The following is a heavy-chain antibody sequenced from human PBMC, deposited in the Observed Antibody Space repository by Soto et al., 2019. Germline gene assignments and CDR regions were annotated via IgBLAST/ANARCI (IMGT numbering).Heavy chain of an antibody. CDR1: GGSISSYY. CDR3: ASPYCTNGVCYDAFDI. J-gene: IGHJ3*02. D-gene: IGHD2-8*01. CDR2: IYTSGST. V-gene: IGHV4-4*07. Sequence: ASETLSLTCTVSGGSISSYYWSWIRQPAGKGLEWIGRIYTSGSTNYNPSLKSRVTMSVDTSKNQFSLKLSSVTAADTAVYYCASPYCTNGVCYDAFDIWGQGTMVTVSS.